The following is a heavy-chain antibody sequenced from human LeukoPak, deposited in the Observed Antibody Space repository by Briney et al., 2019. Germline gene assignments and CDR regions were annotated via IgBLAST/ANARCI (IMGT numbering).Heavy chain of an antibody. Sequence: GGSLRLSCAASGFTFSSYAMHWVRQAPGKGLEWVAVISYDGSNKYYADSVKGRFTISRDNSKNTLYLQMNSLRAEDTAVYYCARDSRPYCTNGVCYPDYWGQGTLVTVSS. D-gene: IGHD2-8*01. CDR3: ARDSRPYCTNGVCYPDY. CDR1: GFTFSSYA. J-gene: IGHJ4*02. V-gene: IGHV3-30-3*01. CDR2: ISYDGSNK.